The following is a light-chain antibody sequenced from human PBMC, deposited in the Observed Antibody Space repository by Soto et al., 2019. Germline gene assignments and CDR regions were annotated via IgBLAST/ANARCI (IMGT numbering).Light chain of an antibody. CDR1: QSVTSNY. J-gene: IGKJ2*01. Sequence: EIVLTQSPGPLSLSPGERATLSCRASQSVTSNYLAWYQQKPGQAPRLLIYSASSRATGIPDRFSGSGSGTDFTLTISRLEPEDFAVYYCQQYGSSPRTFGQGTKLEIK. CDR3: QQYGSSPRT. V-gene: IGKV3-20*01. CDR2: SAS.